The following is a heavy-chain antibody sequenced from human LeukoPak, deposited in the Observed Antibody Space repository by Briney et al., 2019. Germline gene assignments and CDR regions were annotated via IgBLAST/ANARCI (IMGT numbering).Heavy chain of an antibody. V-gene: IGHV3-30-3*01. CDR3: ARDEPPRSWTLYGMDV. CDR2: ISYDGSNK. J-gene: IGHJ6*02. CDR1: GFTFSSYA. D-gene: IGHD2-15*01. Sequence: PGRSLRLSCAASGFTFSSYAMHWVRQAPGKGLEWVAVISYDGSNKYYADSVKGRFTISRDNSKNTLYLQMNSLRAEDTAVYYCARDEPPRSWTLYGMDVWGQGTTVTVSS.